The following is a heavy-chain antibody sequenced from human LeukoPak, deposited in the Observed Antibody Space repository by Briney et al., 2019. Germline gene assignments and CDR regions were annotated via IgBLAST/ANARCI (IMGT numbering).Heavy chain of an antibody. J-gene: IGHJ4*02. D-gene: IGHD2-21*02. CDR1: GYTFTNYY. Sequence: SSVTVSCKASGYTFTNYYMHWVRQAPGQGPEWMGWINPNTGGTKYAQKFQGRVTMTRDTSISTAYMELSRLTSGDTAVYYWAIPPCSDGYCFFDYWGQGTLVTVSS. CDR3: AIPPCSDGYCFFDY. CDR2: INPNTGGT. V-gene: IGHV1-2*02.